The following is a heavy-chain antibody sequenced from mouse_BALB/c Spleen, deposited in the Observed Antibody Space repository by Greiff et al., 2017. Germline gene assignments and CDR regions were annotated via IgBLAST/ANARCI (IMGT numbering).Heavy chain of an antibody. J-gene: IGHJ4*01. CDR3: ARHIYYGNYNYAMDY. V-gene: IGHV5-12-2*01. CDR1: GFTFSSYT. CDR2: ISNGGGST. D-gene: IGHD2-1*01. Sequence: EVHLVESGGGLVQPGGSLKLSCAASGFTFSSYTMSWVRQTPEKRLEWVAYISNGGGSTYYPDTVKGRFTISRDNAKNTLYLQMSSLKSEDTAMYYCARHIYYGNYNYAMDYWGQGTSVTVSS.